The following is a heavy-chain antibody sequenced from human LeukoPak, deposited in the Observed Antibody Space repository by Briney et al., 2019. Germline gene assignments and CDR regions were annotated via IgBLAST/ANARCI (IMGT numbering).Heavy chain of an antibody. CDR3: ARDMYYGDYEIDY. J-gene: IGHJ4*02. V-gene: IGHV3-48*02. CDR1: GFTFSSYN. CDR2: ITSSSSTI. Sequence: GGSLRLSCAASGFTFSSYNMNWVRQAPGKGLEWVSYITSSSSTIYYADSVKGRFTISRDNAKNSLFLQMNSLRNEDTAVYYCARDMYYGDYEIDYWGQGTLVTVSS. D-gene: IGHD4-17*01.